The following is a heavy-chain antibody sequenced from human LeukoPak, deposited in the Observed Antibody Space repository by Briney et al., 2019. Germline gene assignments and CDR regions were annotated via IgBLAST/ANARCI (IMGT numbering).Heavy chain of an antibody. V-gene: IGHV3-74*01. Sequence: GGSLRLSCAASGFTLSSYWMHWVRQAPGKGLVWVSRINSDGSSTSYADSVKGRFTISRDNAKNTLYLRMNSLRAEDTAVYYCARVSSLAIYYGMDVWGKGTTVTVSS. CDR2: INSDGSST. CDR3: ARVSSLAIYYGMDV. J-gene: IGHJ6*04. D-gene: IGHD2-2*01. CDR1: GFTLSSYW.